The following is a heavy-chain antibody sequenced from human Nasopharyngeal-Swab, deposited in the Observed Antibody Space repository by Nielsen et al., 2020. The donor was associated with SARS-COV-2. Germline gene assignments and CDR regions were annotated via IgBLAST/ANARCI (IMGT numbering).Heavy chain of an antibody. J-gene: IGHJ4*02. CDR1: GFTFSSYD. Sequence: GGSLRLSCAASGFTFSSYDMHWVRQAPGKGLEWVAVIWYDGSNKYYADSVKGRFTISRDNSKNTLYLQMDSLRAEDTAVYYCARDLGGAAAGTDYWGQGTLVTVSS. CDR3: ARDLGGAAAGTDY. V-gene: IGHV3-33*01. CDR2: IWYDGSNK. D-gene: IGHD6-13*01.